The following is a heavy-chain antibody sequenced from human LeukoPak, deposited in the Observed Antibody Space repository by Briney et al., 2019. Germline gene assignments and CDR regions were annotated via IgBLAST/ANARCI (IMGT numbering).Heavy chain of an antibody. V-gene: IGHV3-23*01. Sequence: PGGSLRLSCAASGFTFSSYAMSWVRQAPGKGLEWVSXXSXXXXXXXXXDXXXXXXXXSXXXSXNTLYLQMNSLRAEDTAVYYCAKGDYVVYWGQGTLVTVSS. CDR2: XSXXXXXX. CDR1: GFTFSSYA. CDR3: AKGDYVVY. J-gene: IGHJ4*02.